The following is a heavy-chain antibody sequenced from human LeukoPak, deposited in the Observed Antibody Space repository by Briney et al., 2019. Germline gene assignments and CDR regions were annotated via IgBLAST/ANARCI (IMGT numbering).Heavy chain of an antibody. Sequence: PGGSLRLSCAASGFTFSRYWMHWVRQAPGQGLEWVSRTNSDGRITTYADSVKGRFTISRDNAKNTLYLQMNSLRAEDTAVYYCTRATGSFYGLGYWGQGTLVTVSS. CDR1: GFTFSRYW. CDR2: TNSDGRIT. J-gene: IGHJ4*02. D-gene: IGHD1-26*01. CDR3: TRATGSFYGLGY. V-gene: IGHV3-74*01.